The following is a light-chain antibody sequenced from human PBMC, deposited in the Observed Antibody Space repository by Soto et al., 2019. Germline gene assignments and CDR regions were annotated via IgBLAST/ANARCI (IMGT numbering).Light chain of an antibody. Sequence: EIVLTQSPGTLSLSPGERATLSCRASQSVSGRYLAWYHQKPGQAPRLLICGASSRATGVPDRFSGSGSGTDFTLTISRLEPEDFAVYYCHQYGSSPPFTFGPGTKVDIK. V-gene: IGKV3-20*01. CDR2: GAS. J-gene: IGKJ3*01. CDR1: QSVSGRY. CDR3: HQYGSSPPFT.